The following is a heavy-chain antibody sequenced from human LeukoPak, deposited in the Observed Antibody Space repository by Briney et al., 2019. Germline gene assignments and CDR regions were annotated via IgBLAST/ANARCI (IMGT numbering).Heavy chain of an antibody. V-gene: IGHV3-23*01. CDR1: GFTFSSYA. CDR2: ISGSGGST. Sequence: GGSLRLSCAASGFTFSSYAMSWVRQAPGKGLELVSAISGSGGSTYYADSVKGRFTISRDNSKNTLYLQMNSLRAEDTAVYYCAKDAVGYCSSTSCYDSYTSYFDYWGQGTLVTVSS. J-gene: IGHJ4*02. D-gene: IGHD2-2*01. CDR3: AKDAVGYCSSTSCYDSYTSYFDY.